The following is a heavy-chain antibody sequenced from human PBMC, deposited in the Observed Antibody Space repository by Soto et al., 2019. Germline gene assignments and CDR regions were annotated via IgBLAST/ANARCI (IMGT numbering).Heavy chain of an antibody. CDR2: IYYSGST. J-gene: IGHJ6*01. CDR3: ARHVVGHYYGSGSYVGRYYYGMDV. CDR1: GGSISSSSYY. D-gene: IGHD3-10*01. Sequence: NPSETLSLTCTVSGGSISSSSYYWGWIRQPPGKGLEWIGSIYYSGSTYYNPSLKSRVTISVDTSKNQFSLKLSSVTAADTAVYYCARHVVGHYYGSGSYVGRYYYGMDVWG. V-gene: IGHV4-39*01.